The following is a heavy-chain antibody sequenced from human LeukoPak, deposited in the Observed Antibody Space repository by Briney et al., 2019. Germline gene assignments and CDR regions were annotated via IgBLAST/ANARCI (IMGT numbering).Heavy chain of an antibody. J-gene: IGHJ4*02. Sequence: SETLSLTCTVSGGSISPCYWSWIRQPPGKGLEWIGYIYYTGSTDSNPSLKSRVTISLDTSRTQFSLRLSSVTAADTAFYYCARGGYTYGFDYWGQGTLVTVSS. CDR2: IYYTGST. D-gene: IGHD5-18*01. CDR1: GGSISPCY. V-gene: IGHV4-59*01. CDR3: ARGGYTYGFDY.